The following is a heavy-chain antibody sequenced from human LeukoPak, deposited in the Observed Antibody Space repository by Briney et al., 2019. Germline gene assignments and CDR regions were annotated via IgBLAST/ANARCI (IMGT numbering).Heavy chain of an antibody. CDR1: GFTFSGYA. CDR3: AKVGDYSNYYDY. J-gene: IGHJ4*02. CDR2: MSANGDST. Sequence: PGGSLRLSCAASGFTFSGYAMSWVRQAPGKGLEWVSAMSANGDSTYYVDSVRGRFTISRDNSKNTLYLQMNSLRAGDTAVYYCAKVGDYSNYYDYWGQGTLVTVSS. V-gene: IGHV3-23*01. D-gene: IGHD4-11*01.